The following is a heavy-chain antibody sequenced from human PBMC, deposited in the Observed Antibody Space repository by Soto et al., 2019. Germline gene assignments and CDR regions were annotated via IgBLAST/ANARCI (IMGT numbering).Heavy chain of an antibody. V-gene: IGHV3-23*01. J-gene: IGHJ4*02. CDR1: GFTFSSYA. Sequence: GGSLRLSCAASGFTFSSYAVSWVRQAPGRGPEWIASISGSGSTMYYAHSVKGRFTNTRDNSTNTLKLQMGSLRAEDTAVYYCARVFYYYDSSGYYYFDYWGQGTLVTVSS. CDR3: ARVFYYYDSSGYYYFDY. CDR2: ISGSGSTM. D-gene: IGHD3-22*01.